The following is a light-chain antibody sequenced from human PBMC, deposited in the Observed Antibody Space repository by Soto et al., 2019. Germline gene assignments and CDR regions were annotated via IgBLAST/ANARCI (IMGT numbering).Light chain of an antibody. CDR3: QQYDSDSST. J-gene: IGKJ2*01. Sequence: DIQMTQSPSTLSASVGDRVTITCRASQSINNWLAWYQQKPGKAPKLLIYEESSLLSGVPSRFSGSGSGTEFTLTISSLQPDDFADYYCQQYDSDSSTFGQGTKLDI. CDR2: EES. CDR1: QSINNW. V-gene: IGKV1-5*03.